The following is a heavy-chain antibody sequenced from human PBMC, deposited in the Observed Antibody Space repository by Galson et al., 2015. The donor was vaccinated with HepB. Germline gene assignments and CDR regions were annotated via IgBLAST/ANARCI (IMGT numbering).Heavy chain of an antibody. V-gene: IGHV1-69*13. CDR1: GGTFSSYA. CDR3: AREKERLGELSSQAYYYGMDV. Sequence: SVKVSCKASGGTFSSYAISWVRQAPGQGLEWMGGIIPIFGTANYAQKFQGRVTITADESTSTAYMELSSLRSEDTAVYYCAREKERLGELSSQAYYYGMDVWGQGTTVTVSS. CDR2: IIPIFGTA. J-gene: IGHJ6*02. D-gene: IGHD3-16*02.